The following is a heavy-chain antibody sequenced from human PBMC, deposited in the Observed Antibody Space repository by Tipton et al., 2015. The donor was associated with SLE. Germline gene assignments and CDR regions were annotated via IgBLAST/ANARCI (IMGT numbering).Heavy chain of an antibody. CDR1: GGSITSGSSH. D-gene: IGHD3-10*01. CDR2: IYTSGTT. J-gene: IGHJ4*01. V-gene: IGHV4-61*02. Sequence: TLSLTCSVSGGSITSGSSHWSWVRQTAGKGLEWIGRIYTSGTTNYNPSLKSRVSMSLDTPNNEYSLKLRSVTAADTAVYFCAREAKERITLVRVRPYYFDYWGQGSLVTVSS. CDR3: AREAKERITLVRVRPYYFDY.